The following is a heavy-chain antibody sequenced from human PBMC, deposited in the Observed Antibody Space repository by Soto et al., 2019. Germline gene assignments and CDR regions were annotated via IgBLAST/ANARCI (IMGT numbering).Heavy chain of an antibody. V-gene: IGHV3-13*04. Sequence: EVALVESGGGLVQPGGSLTLSCAASGFTFSDYDMHWVRQASGKGPEWVAAIGHGYDTYYADSVRSRFTISRDNAKISFDLQMNSLRVEDTAMFYCASLGARIYWAQGSLVTGSS. D-gene: IGHD3-16*01. CDR3: ASLGARIY. CDR1: GFTFSDYD. CDR2: IGHGYDT. J-gene: IGHJ4*02.